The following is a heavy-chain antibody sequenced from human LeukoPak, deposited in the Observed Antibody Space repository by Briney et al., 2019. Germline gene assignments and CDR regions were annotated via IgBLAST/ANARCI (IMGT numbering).Heavy chain of an antibody. CDR3: VKDGRIQLWPPYYFDY. Sequence: PGGSLRLSCAASGFTLSINYVSWVRQAPGKGLEWVSVIYSGGNTYYADSGKGRFTIPRDNSKNTLYLQMSSLRAEDTAVYYCVKDGRIQLWPPYYFDYWGQGTLVTVSS. D-gene: IGHD5-18*01. J-gene: IGHJ4*02. CDR2: IYSGGNT. V-gene: IGHV3-53*05. CDR1: GFTLSINY.